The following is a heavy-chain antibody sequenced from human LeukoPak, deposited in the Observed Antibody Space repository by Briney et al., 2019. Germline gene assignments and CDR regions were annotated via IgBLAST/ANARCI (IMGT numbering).Heavy chain of an antibody. V-gene: IGHV4-4*07. J-gene: IGHJ4*02. CDR3: ATSSHWGSYRPYYFDY. D-gene: IGHD3-16*02. CDR1: GDSISTYY. CDR2: IYTSGST. Sequence: SETLSLTCTVSGDSISTYYCSCIRQPAGKGLEWIGRIYTSGSTNYNPSLKSRVTMSVDTSKNQFSLNLSSVTAADTALYYCATSSHWGSYRPYYFDYWGQGTLVTVSS.